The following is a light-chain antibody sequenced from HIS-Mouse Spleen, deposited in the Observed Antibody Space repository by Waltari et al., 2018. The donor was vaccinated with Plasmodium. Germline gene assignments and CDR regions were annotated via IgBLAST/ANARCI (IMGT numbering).Light chain of an antibody. J-gene: IGLJ3*02. CDR1: ALPNKY. CDR3: YSTDSSGNHRV. Sequence: SYELTQPPSVPVSPGQTARLPCSGDALPNKYAYWYQQKSGQAPVLVIYEDSKRPSGIPERFSGSSSGTMATLTISGAQVEDEADYYCYSTDSSGNHRVFGGGTKLTVL. CDR2: EDS. V-gene: IGLV3-10*01.